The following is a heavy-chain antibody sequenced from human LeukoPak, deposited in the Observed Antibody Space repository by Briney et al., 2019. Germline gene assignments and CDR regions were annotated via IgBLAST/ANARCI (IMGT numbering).Heavy chain of an antibody. V-gene: IGHV3-15*05. CDR1: GFTFSDAW. CDR2: ITSRTDGGTT. CDR3: TTDPNLDYVWGTYRLDY. J-gene: IGHJ4*02. D-gene: IGHD3-16*02. Sequence: KPGGSLRLSCAASGFTFSDAWMTWVRQAPGKGLEWVGRITSRTDGGTTDYAAPVKGKFTFSRDDSKNTLYLQMNSLKTEDTAVYYCTTDPNLDYVWGTYRLDYWGQGTLVTVSS.